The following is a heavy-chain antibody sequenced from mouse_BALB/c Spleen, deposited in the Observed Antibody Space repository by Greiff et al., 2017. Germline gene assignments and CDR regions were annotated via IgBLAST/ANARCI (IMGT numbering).Heavy chain of an antibody. CDR2: INSNGGST. D-gene: IGHD1-2*01. V-gene: IGHV5-6-3*01. CDR3: ARAPSARRYYAMDY. Sequence: EVKVVESGGGLVQPGGSLKLSCAASGFTFSSYGMSWVRQTPDKRLELVATINSNGGSTYYPDSVKGRFTISRDNAKNTLYLQMSSLKSEDTAMYYCARAPSARRYYAMDYWGQGTSVTVSS. J-gene: IGHJ4*01. CDR1: GFTFSSYG.